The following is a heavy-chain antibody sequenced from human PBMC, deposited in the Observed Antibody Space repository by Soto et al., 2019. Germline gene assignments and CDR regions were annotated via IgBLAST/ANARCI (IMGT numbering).Heavy chain of an antibody. CDR2: ISGSGGST. J-gene: IGHJ6*02. D-gene: IGHD5-18*01. CDR1: GFTFSSYA. CDR3: AKAGGTAMVNWYYYGMDV. V-gene: IGHV3-23*01. Sequence: SLRLSCAASGFTFSSYAVSWVRQAPGKGLEWVSAISGSGGSTYYADSVKGRFTISRDNSKNTLYLQMNSLRAEDTAVYYCAKAGGTAMVNWYYYGMDVWGQGTTVTVSS.